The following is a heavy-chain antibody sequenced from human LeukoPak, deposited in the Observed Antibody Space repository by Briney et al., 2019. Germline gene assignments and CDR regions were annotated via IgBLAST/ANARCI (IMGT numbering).Heavy chain of an antibody. D-gene: IGHD4-23*01. V-gene: IGHV4-59*01. CDR2: IYYSGST. CDR3: AKGRWNGMDV. CDR1: GVSFSSYY. J-gene: IGHJ6*02. Sequence: PSETLSLTCTVSGVSFSSYYWSWIRQPPGKGLEWIESIYYSGSTNYNPSLKSRVTISIDTSKNHVSLKLNSVTAVDAAVYFCAKGRWNGMDVWGRGTTVTVSS.